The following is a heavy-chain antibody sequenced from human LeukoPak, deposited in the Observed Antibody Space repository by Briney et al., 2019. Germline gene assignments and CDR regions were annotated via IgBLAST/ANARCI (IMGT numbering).Heavy chain of an antibody. J-gene: IGHJ4*02. D-gene: IGHD4/OR15-4a*01. V-gene: IGHV3-64*02. Sequence: GGSLRLSCVASGFTLRDYAMHWVRQAPGKGLEYVSALSGNGISTYYADSVKSRFTNSRDDSKNALYLQMGRLRAEDMGVYYCARDIGANRGVDDWGQGTLVTVSS. CDR1: GFTLRDYA. CDR3: ARDIGANRGVDD. CDR2: LSGNGIST.